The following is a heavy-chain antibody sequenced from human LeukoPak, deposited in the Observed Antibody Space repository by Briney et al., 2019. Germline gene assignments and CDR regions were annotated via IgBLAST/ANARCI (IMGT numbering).Heavy chain of an antibody. Sequence: GGSLRLSCATSGFTFATYAMNWVRQAPGKGLEWVSGFSGSGGNTSYADSVKGRFTISRDSSKTTLYLQMDSLRADDTAVYYCAKDSCSRTNCYLFDFRGQGTLVTVSS. CDR3: AKDSCSRTNCYLFDF. J-gene: IGHJ4*02. V-gene: IGHV3-23*01. CDR2: FSGSGGNT. CDR1: GFTFATYA. D-gene: IGHD2-2*01.